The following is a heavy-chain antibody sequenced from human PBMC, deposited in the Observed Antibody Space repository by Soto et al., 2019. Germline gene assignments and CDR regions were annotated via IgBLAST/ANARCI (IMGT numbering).Heavy chain of an antibody. V-gene: IGHV1-69*01. Sequence: QVQLVQSGAEVKKPGSSVKVSCKASGGTFSSYAISWVRQAPGQGLEWMGGIIPIFGTANYAQKFQGRVTITADDYTSTAYMELRSLISEDTAVYYCARDDGDYYGSGSSDWGQGTMVTVSS. CDR3: ARDDGDYYGSGSSD. D-gene: IGHD3-10*01. CDR1: GGTFSSYA. CDR2: IIPIFGTA. J-gene: IGHJ4*02.